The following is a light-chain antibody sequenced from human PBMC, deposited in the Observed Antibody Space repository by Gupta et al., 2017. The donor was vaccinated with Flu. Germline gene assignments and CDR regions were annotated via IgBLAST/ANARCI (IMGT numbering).Light chain of an antibody. J-gene: IGKJ4*01. CDR3: QQDDSYSLT. V-gene: IGKV1-5*03. CDR1: QSLSSW. CDR2: KAS. Sequence: DIQMTQSPSTLSAYVGDRVTITCRASQSLSSWLAWYQQKPGKAPNLLIYKASNIESGVTSRFSGSGSGTEFTLTISSLQPDDFETYYCQQDDSYSLTFGGGTKVEI.